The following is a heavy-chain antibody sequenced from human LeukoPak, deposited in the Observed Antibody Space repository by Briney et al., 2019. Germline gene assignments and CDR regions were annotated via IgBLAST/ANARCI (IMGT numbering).Heavy chain of an antibody. J-gene: IGHJ4*02. D-gene: IGHD6-19*01. V-gene: IGHV1-24*01. Sequence: ASVKVSCKVSGYTLTELSMPWVRQAPGKGLEWMGGFDPEDGETIYAQKFQGRVTMTEDTSTDTAYMELSSLRSEDTAVYYCATVSSGWYLYFFDYWGQGTLVTVSS. CDR2: FDPEDGET. CDR1: GYTLTELS. CDR3: ATVSSGWYLYFFDY.